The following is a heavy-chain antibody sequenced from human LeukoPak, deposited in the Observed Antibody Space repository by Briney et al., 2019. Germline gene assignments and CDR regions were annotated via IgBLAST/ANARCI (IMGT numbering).Heavy chain of an antibody. D-gene: IGHD2-15*01. V-gene: IGHV3-48*01. CDR3: ARGYSRAAFDI. CDR1: GFTFRDYL. CDR2: ISSTGGTI. Sequence: GGSLRLFCAASGFTFRDYLMNWVRQAPGKGLEWVSFISSTGGTIYYADSVKGRFTVSRDNGKNSLLLQMNSLRAEDTALYYCARGYSRAAFDIWGQGTVVAVSS. J-gene: IGHJ3*02.